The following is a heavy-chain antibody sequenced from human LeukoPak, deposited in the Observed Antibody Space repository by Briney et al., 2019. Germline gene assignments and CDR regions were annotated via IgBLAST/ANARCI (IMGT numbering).Heavy chain of an antibody. V-gene: IGHV3-30*18. J-gene: IGHJ6*02. CDR3: AKGVVAATNAAYYGMDV. D-gene: IGHD2-15*01. CDR2: ISYDESDK. Sequence: QPGRSLRLSCAASGFTFSNYGMHWVRQAPGKGLECVAVISYDESDKYYADSVKGRFTISRDNSKNTLYLQMNSLRPQDTAVYYCAKGVVAATNAAYYGMDVWGQGTTVTVSS. CDR1: GFTFSNYG.